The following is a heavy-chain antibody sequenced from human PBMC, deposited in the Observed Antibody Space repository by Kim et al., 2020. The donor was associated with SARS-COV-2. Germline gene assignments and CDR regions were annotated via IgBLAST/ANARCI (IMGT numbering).Heavy chain of an antibody. J-gene: IGHJ4*02. V-gene: IGHV3-33*01. CDR2: IWYDGSNK. Sequence: GGSLRLSCAASGFTFSSYGMHWFRQAPGNGLEWVAVIWYDGSNKYYADSVKGRFTISRDNSKNTLYLQMNSLRAEDTAVYYCARDIPYSSGWSSRGELDYWGQGTLVTVSS. CDR3: ARDIPYSSGWSSRGELDY. CDR1: GFTFSSYG. D-gene: IGHD6-19*01.